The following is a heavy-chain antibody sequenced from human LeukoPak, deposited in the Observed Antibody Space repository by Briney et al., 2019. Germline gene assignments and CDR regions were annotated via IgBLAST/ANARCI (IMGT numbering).Heavy chain of an antibody. V-gene: IGHV4-34*01. CDR1: GGSFSGYY. J-gene: IGHJ4*02. Sequence: SETLSLTCAVYGGSFSGYYWSWIRQPPGKGLEWIGEINHSGSTNYNPSLKSRVTISVDKSKNQFSLKLSSVTAADTAVYYCAGNYYGSGSYYSEDRYWGQGTLVTVSS. CDR3: AGNYYGSGSYYSEDRY. D-gene: IGHD3-10*01. CDR2: INHSGST.